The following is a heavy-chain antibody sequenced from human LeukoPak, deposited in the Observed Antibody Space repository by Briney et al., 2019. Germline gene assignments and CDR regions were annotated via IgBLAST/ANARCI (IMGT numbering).Heavy chain of an antibody. CDR2: ISGSGLST. J-gene: IGHJ4*02. D-gene: IGHD3-3*01. V-gene: IGHV3-23*01. CDR1: GFIFTRYV. CDR3: AKPFGFLEWLYGGYFDS. Sequence: GGTLRLSCGASGFIFTRYVMNWVRQSPGKGLEWVSGISGSGLSTFYADSLKGRFTISRDNSKNTVFLQMHSLTAEDTAVYYCAKPFGFLEWLYGGYFDSWGQGTLVTVSS.